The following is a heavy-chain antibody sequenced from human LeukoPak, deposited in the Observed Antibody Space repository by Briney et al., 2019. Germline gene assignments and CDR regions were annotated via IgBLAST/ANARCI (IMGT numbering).Heavy chain of an antibody. CDR1: GGSISSYY. CDR3: ARAGASYDILTEYYFDY. CDR2: IYYSGST. Sequence: SETLSLTCTVSGGSISSYYWSWIRQPPGKGLEWIGYIYYSGSTNYNPSLKSRVTISVDTSKNQFSLKLSSVTAADTAVYYCARAGASYDILTEYYFDYWGQGTLVTVSS. V-gene: IGHV4-59*12. D-gene: IGHD3-9*01. J-gene: IGHJ4*02.